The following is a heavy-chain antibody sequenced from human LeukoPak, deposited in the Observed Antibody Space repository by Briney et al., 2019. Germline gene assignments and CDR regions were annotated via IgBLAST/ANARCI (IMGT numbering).Heavy chain of an antibody. D-gene: IGHD5-12*01. CDR1: GYRFASYS. V-gene: IGHV1-18*01. J-gene: IGHJ3*02. CDR3: ARDLRDGGYDYDAFDI. CDR2: VSAYNGDT. Sequence: GASVKVSCKASGYRFASYSISWVRQAPGQGLEWMGWVSAYNGDTNYAQIVQDRVTMTTDTSTNTAYMELRSLTSDDTAVYYCARDLRDGGYDYDAFDIWGQGTMVTVSS.